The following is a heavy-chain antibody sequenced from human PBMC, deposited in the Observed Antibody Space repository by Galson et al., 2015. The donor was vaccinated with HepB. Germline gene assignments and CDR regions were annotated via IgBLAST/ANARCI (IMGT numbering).Heavy chain of an antibody. CDR2: IYSSGST. V-gene: IGHV4-4*07. CDR1: GGSISSYY. CDR3: ASSWFGDHTPFDY. D-gene: IGHD3-10*01. J-gene: IGHJ4*02. Sequence: LSLTCTVSGGSISSYYWSWIRQPAGKGLEWIGRIYSSGSTKYNPSLKSRVTMSVDTSKKQSSLKLSSVTAADTAVYYCASSWFGDHTPFDYWGQGILVTVSS.